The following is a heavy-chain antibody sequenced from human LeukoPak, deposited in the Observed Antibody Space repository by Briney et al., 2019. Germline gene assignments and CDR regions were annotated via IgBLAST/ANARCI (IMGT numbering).Heavy chain of an antibody. CDR1: GYTFTGYY. J-gene: IGHJ4*02. V-gene: IGHV1-2*06. CDR3: ARGVQDYGDYPWGIDY. Sequence: ASVKVSCKASGYTFTGYYMHWVRQAPGQGLEWMGRINPNSGGTNYAQKFQGRVTMTRDTSISTAYMELSRLRSDDTAVYYCARGVQDYGDYPWGIDYWGQGTLVTVSS. CDR2: INPNSGGT. D-gene: IGHD4-17*01.